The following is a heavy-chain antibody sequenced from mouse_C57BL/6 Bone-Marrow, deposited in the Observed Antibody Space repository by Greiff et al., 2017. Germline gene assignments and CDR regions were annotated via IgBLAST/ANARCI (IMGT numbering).Heavy chain of an antibody. J-gene: IGHJ2*01. CDR3: ARDLGRWYFDY. CDR1: GFTFSDFY. CDR2: SRNKANDYTT. Sequence: EVNVVESGGGLVQSGRSLRLSCATSGFTFSDFYMEWVRQAPGKGLEWIAASRNKANDYTTEYSASVKGRFIVSRDTSQSILYLQMNALRAEDTAIYYCARDLGRWYFDYWGQGTTLTVSS. D-gene: IGHD2-3*01. V-gene: IGHV7-1*01.